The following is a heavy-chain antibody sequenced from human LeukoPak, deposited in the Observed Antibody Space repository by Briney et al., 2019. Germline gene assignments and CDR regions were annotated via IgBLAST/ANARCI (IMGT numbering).Heavy chain of an antibody. J-gene: IGHJ4*02. D-gene: IGHD3-22*01. CDR3: ARQLYDSSGPNDY. V-gene: IGHV4-34*01. CDR2: INHSGST. Sequence: PSETLSLTCAVYGGSFSGYYWSWIRQPPGKGLEWIGEINHSGSTNYNPSLKSRVTISVDTSKNQFSLKLSSVTAADTAVYYCARQLYDSSGPNDYWGQGTLVTVSS. CDR1: GGSFSGYY.